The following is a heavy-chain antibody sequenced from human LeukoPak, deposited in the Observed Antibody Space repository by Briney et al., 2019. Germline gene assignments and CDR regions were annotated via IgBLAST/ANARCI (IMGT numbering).Heavy chain of an antibody. V-gene: IGHV1-2*02. Sequence: ASVKVSCKASGYTFTRYDINWVRQATGQGLEWMGWINPNSGGTNYAQKFQARVTMTRDTSISTAYMELSRLTSDDTAVYYCARVPGGSTINSDYWGQGTLVTVSS. CDR2: INPNSGGT. CDR1: GYTFTRYD. D-gene: IGHD2-2*01. CDR3: ARVPGGSTINSDY. J-gene: IGHJ4*02.